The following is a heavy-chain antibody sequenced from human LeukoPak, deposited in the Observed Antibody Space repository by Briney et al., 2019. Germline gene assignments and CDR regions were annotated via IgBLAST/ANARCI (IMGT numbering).Heavy chain of an antibody. CDR1: GFTFDDYA. CDR2: ISWNIGSI. Sequence: PGGSLRLSCAASGFTFDDYAMHWVRQAPGKGLEWVSGISWNIGSIGYADSVKGRFTISRDNAKNSLYLQMNRLRAEDTALYYCAKDSGIGLLAAAGHPRFSGYSYGMDVWGQGTTVTVSS. D-gene: IGHD6-13*01. V-gene: IGHV3-9*01. J-gene: IGHJ6*02. CDR3: AKDSGIGLLAAAGHPRFSGYSYGMDV.